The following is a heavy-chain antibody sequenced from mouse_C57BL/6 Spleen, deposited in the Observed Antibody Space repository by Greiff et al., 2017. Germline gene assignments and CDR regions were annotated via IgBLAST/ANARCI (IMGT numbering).Heavy chain of an antibody. D-gene: IGHD2-5*01. CDR1: GYTFTSYW. CDR2: IDPSDSET. J-gene: IGHJ4*01. CDR3: ARAYYSNYVAMDY. V-gene: IGHV1-52*01. Sequence: QVQLQQPGAELVRPGSSVKLSCKASGYTFTSYWMHWVKQRPIQGLEWIGNIDPSDSETHYNQKFKDKATLTVDKSSSTSYMQLSSLTSEDSAVYYCARAYYSNYVAMDYWGQGTSVTVSS.